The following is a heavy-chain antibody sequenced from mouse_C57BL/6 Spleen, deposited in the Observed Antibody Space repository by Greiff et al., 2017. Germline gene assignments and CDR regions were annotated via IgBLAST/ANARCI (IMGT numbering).Heavy chain of an antibody. CDR1: GFTFSDYG. Sequence: EVNLVESGAGLVKPGGSLKLSCAASGFTFSDYGMHWVRQAPEKGLEWVAYISSGSSTIYYADTVKGRFTISRDNAKNTLFLQMTSLRSEDTAMSYCAFIYDGYYGFDYWGQGTTLTVSS. CDR2: ISSGSSTI. CDR3: AFIYDGYYGFDY. D-gene: IGHD2-3*01. V-gene: IGHV5-17*01. J-gene: IGHJ2*01.